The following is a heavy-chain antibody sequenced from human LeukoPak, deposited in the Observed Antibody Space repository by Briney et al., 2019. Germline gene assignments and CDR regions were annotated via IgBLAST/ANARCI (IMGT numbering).Heavy chain of an antibody. D-gene: IGHD2-15*01. CDR1: GGSISNNY. Sequence: SETLSLTCTVSGGSISNNYWSWIRQPPGKGLEWLGYIYSSGSTSHNPSLKSRVTISVDTSKNQFSLKLSSVSAADTAVYYCARPIVGYCSGGSCYSGYWYFDLWGRGTLVTVSS. J-gene: IGHJ2*01. V-gene: IGHV4-4*09. CDR3: ARPIVGYCSGGSCYSGYWYFDL. CDR2: IYSSGST.